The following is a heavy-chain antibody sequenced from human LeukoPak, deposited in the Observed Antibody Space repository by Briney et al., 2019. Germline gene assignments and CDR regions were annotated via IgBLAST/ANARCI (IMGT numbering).Heavy chain of an antibody. CDR2: INHSGST. CDR3: ARGSGAAAQEY. J-gene: IGHJ4*02. CDR1: GGSFSGYY. V-gene: IGHV4-34*01. Sequence: KPSETLSLTCAVYGGSFSGYYWSWIRQPPGKGLEWIGEINHSGSTNYNPSLKSRVTISVDTSKNQFSLKLSSVTAADTAVYYCARGSGAAAQEYWGQGTLVTVSS. D-gene: IGHD6-13*01.